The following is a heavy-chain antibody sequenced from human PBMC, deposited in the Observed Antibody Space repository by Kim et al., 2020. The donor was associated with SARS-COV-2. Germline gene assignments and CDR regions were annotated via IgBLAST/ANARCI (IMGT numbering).Heavy chain of an antibody. Sequence: SETLSLTCTVSGGSISSYYWSWIRQPPGKGLEWIGYIYYSGSTNYNPSLKSRVTISVDTSKNHFSLKLSSVTAADTAVYYCARHEAPGDCGSYSDDYWFDPWGQGTLVTFSS. V-gene: IGHV4-59*08. D-gene: IGHD1-26*01. J-gene: IGHJ5*02. CDR1: GGSISSYY. CDR2: IYYSGST. CDR3: ARHEAPGDCGSYSDDYWFDP.